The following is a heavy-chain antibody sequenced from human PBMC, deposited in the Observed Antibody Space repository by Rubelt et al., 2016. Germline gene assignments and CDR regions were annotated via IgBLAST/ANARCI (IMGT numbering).Heavy chain of an antibody. J-gene: IGHJ4*02. V-gene: IGHV4-34*01. CDR2: INHSGST. Sequence: QVQLQESGPGLVKPSETLSLTCAVYGGSFSGYYCSWIRQPPGKGLEWIGEINHSGSTNYNPSLKSGVTISVDTSKNQFSLKLSFVTAADTAVYYLAGLSIAARPWYWGQGALGTGAS. CDR3: AGLSIAARPWY. D-gene: IGHD6-6*01. CDR1: GGSFSGYY.